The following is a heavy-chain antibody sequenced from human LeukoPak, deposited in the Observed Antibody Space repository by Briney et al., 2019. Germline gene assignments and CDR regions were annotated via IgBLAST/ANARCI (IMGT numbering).Heavy chain of an antibody. CDR2: IKQDGSEK. Sequence: PGGSLRLSCAASGFTFNSYWMSWVRQAPGKGLEWVANIKQDGSEKYYVDSVKGRFTISRDNARNSLYLQMSSLRAEDTAVYYCARHGGYYYDYWGQGTLVTVSS. CDR1: GFTFNSYW. V-gene: IGHV3-7*01. D-gene: IGHD2-15*01. CDR3: ARHGGYYYDY. J-gene: IGHJ4*02.